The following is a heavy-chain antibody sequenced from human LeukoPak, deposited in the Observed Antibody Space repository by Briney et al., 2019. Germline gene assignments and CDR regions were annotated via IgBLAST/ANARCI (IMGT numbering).Heavy chain of an antibody. CDR2: MYYGGST. Sequence: SETLCLTCNVSGGSISSSSYYWGWIRQPPGKGLEWIGSMYYGGSTYYNPSLKSRVTISVDTSKNQFSLKLSSVTAADTAVYYCARRGPSGRSLDYWGQGTLVTVSS. CDR1: GGSISSSSYY. J-gene: IGHJ4*02. CDR3: ARRGPSGRSLDY. V-gene: IGHV4-39*01. D-gene: IGHD1-26*01.